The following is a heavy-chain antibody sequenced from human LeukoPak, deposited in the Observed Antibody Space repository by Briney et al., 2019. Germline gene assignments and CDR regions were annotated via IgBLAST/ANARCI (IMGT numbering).Heavy chain of an antibody. Sequence: ASVKVSCKASGYTFTRYGISWVRQAPGQGLEWMGWISAYNGNTNYAQKLQGRVTMTTDTSTSTAYMELRSLRSDDTAVYYCARDLRGYGEQNYWGQGTLVTVSS. D-gene: IGHD4-17*01. CDR2: ISAYNGNT. CDR1: GYTFTRYG. CDR3: ARDLRGYGEQNY. V-gene: IGHV1-18*01. J-gene: IGHJ4*02.